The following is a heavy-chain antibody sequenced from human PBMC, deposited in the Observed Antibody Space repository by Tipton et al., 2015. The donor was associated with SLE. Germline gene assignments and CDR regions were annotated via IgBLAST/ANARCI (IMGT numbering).Heavy chain of an antibody. D-gene: IGHD1-1*01. CDR2: VYGTGSS. V-gene: IGHV4-61*02. Sequence: TLSLTCTVSGGPITSGSYYWSWIRRPAGRGLEWIGRVYGTGSSYYNPSLKSRVTMSLDTSKNQVSLKLTSVTAADTAVYYCARVQRGPRSFDLWGRGTLLTVSS. CDR3: ARVQRGPRSFDL. CDR1: GGPITSGSYY. J-gene: IGHJ2*01.